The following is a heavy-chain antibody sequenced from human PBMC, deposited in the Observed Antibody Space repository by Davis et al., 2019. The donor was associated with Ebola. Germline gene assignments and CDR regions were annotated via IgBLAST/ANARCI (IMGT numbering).Heavy chain of an antibody. D-gene: IGHD2-2*01. CDR1: GYSFTSYW. V-gene: IGHV5-51*01. CDR2: IYPADSDT. CDR3: ARRQPLGYCISTSCSYYFDY. Sequence: GESLKISCKGSGYSFTSYWIGWVRQMPGEGLEWMGIIYPADSDTRYSPSFQGQVTISADKSISTAYLQWSSLKASDTAMYYCARRQPLGYCISTSCSYYFDYWGQGTLVTVSS. J-gene: IGHJ4*02.